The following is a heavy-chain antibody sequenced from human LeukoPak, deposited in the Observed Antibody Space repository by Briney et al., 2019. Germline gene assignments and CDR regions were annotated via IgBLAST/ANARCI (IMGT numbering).Heavy chain of an antibody. D-gene: IGHD3-16*01. CDR2: ISYDGNNK. V-gene: IGHV3-30*04. CDR1: GFTSSDFA. J-gene: IGHJ4*02. CDR3: XXHPSPVFGGGSYFED. Sequence: GGSLRLSCAASGFTSSDFAIHWVRQAPGEGLEWVSVISYDGNNKYYSDSVKGRFTISRDNSKNTLYLQMHSLTAEDTAVYYXXXHPSPVFGGGSYFEDWGQGTLVTVSS.